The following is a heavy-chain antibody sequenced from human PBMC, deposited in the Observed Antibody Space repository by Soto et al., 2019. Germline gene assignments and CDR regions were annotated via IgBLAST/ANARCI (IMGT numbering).Heavy chain of an antibody. CDR2: IYYSGST. CDR1: GGSISSGDYY. CDR3: AREDTAMVHFDY. Sequence: PSETLSLTCTVSGGSISSGDYYWSWIRQPPGKGLEWIGYIYYSGSTYYNPSLKSRVTISVDTSKNQFSLKLSSVTAADTAVYYCAREDTAMVHFDYWGQGTLVTVSS. V-gene: IGHV4-30-4*01. J-gene: IGHJ4*02. D-gene: IGHD5-18*01.